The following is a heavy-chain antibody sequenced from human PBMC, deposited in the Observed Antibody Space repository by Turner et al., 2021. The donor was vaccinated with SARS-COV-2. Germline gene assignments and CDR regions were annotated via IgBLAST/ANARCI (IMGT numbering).Heavy chain of an antibody. V-gene: IGHV3-53*04. J-gene: IGHJ6*02. CDR2: IYSGGST. CDR1: GLTVSRNY. CDR3: AGELNYYGMDV. Sequence: EAQLVESGGGLVQPGGPLRVSLAAYGLTVSRNYMSGACQARGKGLNWIAVIYSGGSTYYADAVKGRFTISRHNSKNTLYLQMNSLRADDTAVYYCAGELNYYGMDVWGQGTTVTVSS.